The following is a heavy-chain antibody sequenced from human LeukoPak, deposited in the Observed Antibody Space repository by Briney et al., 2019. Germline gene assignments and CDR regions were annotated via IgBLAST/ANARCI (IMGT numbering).Heavy chain of an antibody. CDR3: ARTYIDYLPL. Sequence: PLQTLSLTCTVSGGSITSDDYSWSWIRQPPGKGLEWIGYIYYSGNTYYNPSLKSRVTISVDTSKNQFSLKLSSVTAADTAVYYCARTYIDYLPLWGQGTLVTVSS. CDR1: GGSITSDDYS. D-gene: IGHD4-11*01. CDR2: IYYSGNT. V-gene: IGHV4-30-4*01. J-gene: IGHJ4*02.